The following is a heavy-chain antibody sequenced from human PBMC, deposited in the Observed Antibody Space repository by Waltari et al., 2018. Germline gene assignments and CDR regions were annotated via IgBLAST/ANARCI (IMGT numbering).Heavy chain of an antibody. CDR1: GFTFSNYA. V-gene: IGHV3-23*01. CDR3: AKDRTGTFDY. J-gene: IGHJ4*02. D-gene: IGHD1-1*01. Sequence: EVQLLESGGGLVQPGGSLRLSCAASGFTFSNYAMAWVRQAPGRGLVWVSAIVGTGDTTYYADSVTGRFTISRDNSKNTVYLQMNSLRAEATAVYYCAKDRTGTFDYWGQGTLVTVSS. CDR2: IVGTGDTT.